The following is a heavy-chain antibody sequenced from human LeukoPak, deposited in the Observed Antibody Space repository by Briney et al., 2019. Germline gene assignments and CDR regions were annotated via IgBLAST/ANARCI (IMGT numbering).Heavy chain of an antibody. CDR3: ARDEPSYCSGGSCYLGYYGMDV. V-gene: IGHV7-4-1*02. D-gene: IGHD2-15*01. CDR2: INTNTGNP. J-gene: IGHJ6*02. CDR1: GYTFTSYA. Sequence: ASVKVSCKASGYTFTSYAMNWVRQAPGQGLEWMGWINTNTGNPTYAQGFTGRFVFSLDTSVSTAYLQISSLKAEDTAVHYCARDEPSYCSGGSCYLGYYGMDVWGQGTTVTVSS.